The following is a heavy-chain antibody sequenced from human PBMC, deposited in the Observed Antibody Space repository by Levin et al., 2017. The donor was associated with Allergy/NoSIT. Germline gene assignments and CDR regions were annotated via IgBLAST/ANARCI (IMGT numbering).Heavy chain of an antibody. CDR2: ISYDGSNK. V-gene: IGHV3-30-3*01. CDR1: GFTFSSYA. J-gene: IGHJ3*02. D-gene: IGHD6-19*01. CDR3: ARDLPGIAVAGPPLDI. Sequence: PGGSLRLSCAASGFTFSSYAMHWVRQAPGKGLEWVAVISYDGSNKYYADSVKGRFTISRDNSKNTLYLQMNSLRAEDTAVYYCARDLPGIAVAGPPLDIWGQGTMVTVSS.